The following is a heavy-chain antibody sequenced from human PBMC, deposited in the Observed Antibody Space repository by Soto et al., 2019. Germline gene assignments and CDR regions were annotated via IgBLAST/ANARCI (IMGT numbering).Heavy chain of an antibody. D-gene: IGHD1-1*01. CDR1: GDSISSADYY. V-gene: IGHV4-30-4*01. J-gene: IGHJ6*02. CDR2: IFYSGTT. CDR3: ARDLWVEPELYYYGMDV. Sequence: SETLSLTCTVSGDSISSADYYWSWIRQTPGKGLEWIGHIFYSGTTYYNPSLKSRLTISVDTSKNHFSLRLTPVTAADTAVYYCARDLWVEPELYYYGMDVWGQGTTVTVS.